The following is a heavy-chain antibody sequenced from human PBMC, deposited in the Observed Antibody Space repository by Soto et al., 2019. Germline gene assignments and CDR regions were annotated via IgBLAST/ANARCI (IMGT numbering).Heavy chain of an antibody. J-gene: IGHJ4*02. D-gene: IGHD2-21*01. Sequence: GALSVTCTVSGGSINSNWWSCIRQPAGKGLEWIGRVYSSGTTDYNPSLNSRATMSVETSKNQFSLKLSSVTAADTAVYYCARDIASYAYGEGYWGQGIQVTVSS. CDR1: GGSINSNW. CDR3: ARDIASYAYGEGY. V-gene: IGHV4-4*07. CDR2: VYSSGTT.